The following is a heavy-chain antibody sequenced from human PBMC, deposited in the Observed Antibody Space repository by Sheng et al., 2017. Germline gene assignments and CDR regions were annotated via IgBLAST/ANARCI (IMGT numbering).Heavy chain of an antibody. CDR2: ISWNSGSI. Sequence: EVQLVESGGGLVQPGRSLRLSCAASGFTFDDYAMHWVRQAPGKGLEWVSGISWNSGSIGYADSVKGRFTISRDNAKNSLYLQMNSLRAEDTALYYCAKDGYRGYSYGPHYYYYGMDVWDQGP. V-gene: IGHV3-9*01. J-gene: IGHJ6*02. D-gene: IGHD5-18*01. CDR1: GFTFDDYA. CDR3: AKDGYRGYSYGPHYYYYGMDV.